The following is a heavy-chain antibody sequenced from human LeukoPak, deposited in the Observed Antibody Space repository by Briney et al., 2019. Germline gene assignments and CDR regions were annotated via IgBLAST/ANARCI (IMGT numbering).Heavy chain of an antibody. D-gene: IGHD4-23*01. CDR2: IKQDGSEK. Sequence: GGSLRLSCAASGFTFSSYWMSWVRQAPGKGLEWVANIKQDGSEKYYVDSVKGRFTISRDNAKNSLYLQMNSLRAEDTAVYYCAREADYGGPNGYFDYWGQGTLVTVSS. J-gene: IGHJ4*02. V-gene: IGHV3-7*01. CDR3: AREADYGGPNGYFDY. CDR1: GFTFSSYW.